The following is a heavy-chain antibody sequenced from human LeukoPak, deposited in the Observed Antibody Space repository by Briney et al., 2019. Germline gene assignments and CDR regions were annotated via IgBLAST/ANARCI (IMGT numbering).Heavy chain of an antibody. D-gene: IGHD3-10*01. CDR1: GYIFTGYY. J-gene: IGHJ4*02. Sequence: ASVKVSCKASGYIFTGYYMHWVRQAPGQGLEWMGWINPNSGDTNYAQKFQGRVTMTRDTSISTAYMELSRLRSDDTAVYYCAKDRVDGSGSQFDSWGQGSLVTVSS. CDR2: INPNSGDT. V-gene: IGHV1-2*02. CDR3: AKDRVDGSGSQFDS.